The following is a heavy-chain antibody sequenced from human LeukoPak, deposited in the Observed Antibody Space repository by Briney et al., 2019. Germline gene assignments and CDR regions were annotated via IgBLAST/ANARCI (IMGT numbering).Heavy chain of an antibody. D-gene: IGHD6-13*01. CDR2: ISGSGSTI. J-gene: IGHJ4*02. V-gene: IGHV3-11*04. Sequence: GGSLRPSCAASGFTVSSNYMSWIRQAPGKGLEWVSYISGSGSTINYADSVKGRFTISRDNAKNSLYLQMNSLRADDTAVYYCARGHLVPIDYWGQGTLVTVSS. CDR3: ARGHLVPIDY. CDR1: GFTVSSNY.